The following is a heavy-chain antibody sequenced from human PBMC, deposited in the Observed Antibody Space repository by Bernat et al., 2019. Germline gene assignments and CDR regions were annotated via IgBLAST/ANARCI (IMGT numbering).Heavy chain of an antibody. CDR1: GFTFSSYG. CDR2: IWYDGSNK. V-gene: IGHV3-33*06. D-gene: IGHD5-18*01. Sequence: QVQLVESGGGVVQPGRSLRLSCAASGFTFSSYGMHWVRQAPGKGLEWVAVIWYDGSNKYYADSVKGRFTISRDNSKNTLYLQMNSLRAEDTAVYYCAKGYGIRSVYRPFDPWGQGTLVTVSS. J-gene: IGHJ5*02. CDR3: AKGYGIRSVYRPFDP.